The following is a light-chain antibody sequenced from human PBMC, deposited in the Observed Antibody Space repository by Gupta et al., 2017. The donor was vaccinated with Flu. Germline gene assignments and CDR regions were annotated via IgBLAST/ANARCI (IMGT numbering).Light chain of an antibody. CDR2: DDS. CDR3: QVWDSSSDHQV. V-gene: IGLV3-21*03. Sequence: GKTDGIAGGGDNIAIERLNWYQQKPEQAPGLVVYDDSYRPSVIPARFSGSNSGTTATLTSSRVEAGEEADYYCQVWDSSSDHQVFGGGTKLTVL. CDR1: NIAIER. J-gene: IGLJ3*02.